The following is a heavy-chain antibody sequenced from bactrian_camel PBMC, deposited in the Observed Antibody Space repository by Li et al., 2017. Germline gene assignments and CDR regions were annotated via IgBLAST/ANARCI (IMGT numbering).Heavy chain of an antibody. CDR1: ERGLNRNC. CDR3: ATGYVGGALLRPQSYSY. J-gene: IGHJ4*01. D-gene: IGHD2*01. Sequence: HVQLVESGGGSVQPGGSLKLSCVASERGLNRNCMGWFRQVPGKEREGVATIYLGGGNTYYADSVKGRFSISQDNANAKNTIYLQMNSLKPEDTATYYCATGYVGGALLRPQSYSYWGQGTQVTVS. V-gene: IGHV3S54*01. CDR2: IYLGGGNT.